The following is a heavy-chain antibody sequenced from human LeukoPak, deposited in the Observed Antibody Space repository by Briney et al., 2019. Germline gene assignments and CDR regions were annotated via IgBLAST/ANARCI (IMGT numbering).Heavy chain of an antibody. CDR1: GGSISSSSYY. J-gene: IGHJ5*02. D-gene: IGHD3-22*01. CDR2: IYTTGNT. Sequence: SETLSLTCTVSGGSISSSSYYWGWIRQPPGKGLECIGPIYTTGNTNYNPSLKSRVTMSVDTSKNQFSLKLRSVTAADTAVYYCASHYDSSGYYGNWFDPWGQGTLVTVSS. V-gene: IGHV4-39*07. CDR3: ASHYDSSGYYGNWFDP.